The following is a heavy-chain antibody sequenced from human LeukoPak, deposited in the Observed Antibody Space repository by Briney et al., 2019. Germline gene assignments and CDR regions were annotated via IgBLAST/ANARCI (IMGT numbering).Heavy chain of an antibody. D-gene: IGHD1-14*01. J-gene: IGHJ4*02. CDR1: GFTFDDYA. CDR2: ISWNSGSI. Sequence: PGGSLRLSCAASGFTFDDYAMHWVRHTPGKGLEWVSGISWNSGSIGYADSVKGRFTISRDNAENSLYLQMNSLRAEDTAVYYCTRDFVEPYYFDSWGQGSLVTVSS. V-gene: IGHV3-9*01. CDR3: TRDFVEPYYFDS.